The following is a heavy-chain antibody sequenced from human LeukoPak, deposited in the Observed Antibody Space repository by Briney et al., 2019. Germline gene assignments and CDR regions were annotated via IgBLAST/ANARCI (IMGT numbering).Heavy chain of an antibody. CDR1: EYTFTNYW. CDR3: ARQGADSGYWYFDL. V-gene: IGHV5-51*01. Sequence: GESLQISCQGSEYTFTNYWIGWVRQMPGKGLEWIGVIYPGDSDTAYSPSFQGQVTISVDKSISTAYLQWGSLKASDTAMYYCARQGADSGYWYFDLWGRGALVTVSS. D-gene: IGHD4-17*01. CDR2: IYPGDSDT. J-gene: IGHJ2*01.